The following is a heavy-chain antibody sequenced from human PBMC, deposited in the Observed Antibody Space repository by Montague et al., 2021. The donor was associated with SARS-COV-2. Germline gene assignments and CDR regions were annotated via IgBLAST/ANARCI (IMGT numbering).Heavy chain of an antibody. D-gene: IGHD3-22*01. CDR1: GGSFSGYY. CDR3: ARGRVDTTMILVVFTGAAHYFDS. J-gene: IGHJ4*02. V-gene: IGHV4-34*01. Sequence: SETLSLTCAVSGGSFSGYYWNWIRQSPGRGLEWIGEINHSGSTNYNPSLESRVTMSVDTSKNQFSLTLRSATAADTGLYYCARGRVDTTMILVVFTGAAHYFDSWGQGTLVSVSS. CDR2: INHSGST.